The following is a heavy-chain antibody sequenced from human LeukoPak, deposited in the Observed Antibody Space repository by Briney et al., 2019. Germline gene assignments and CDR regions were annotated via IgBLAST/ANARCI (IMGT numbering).Heavy chain of an antibody. V-gene: IGHV4-39*01. Sequence: SQTLSLTCTVSGGSISSSSYYWGWIRQPPGKGLEWIGSIYYSGSTYYNPSLKSRVTISVDTSKNQFSLKLSSVTAADTAVYYCARHRTMIPDYWGQGTLVTVSS. D-gene: IGHD3-22*01. CDR1: GGSISSSSYY. J-gene: IGHJ4*02. CDR3: ARHRTMIPDY. CDR2: IYYSGST.